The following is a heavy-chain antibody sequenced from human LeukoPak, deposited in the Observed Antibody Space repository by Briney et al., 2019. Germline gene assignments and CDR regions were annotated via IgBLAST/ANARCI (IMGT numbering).Heavy chain of an antibody. Sequence: PSETLSLTCTVSGYSISSGYYWGWIRQPPGKGLEWIGSIYHSGSTYYNPSLKSRVTISVDTSKIQFSLKLSSVTAADTAVYYCARNRDGYNSFDYWGQGTLVTVSS. D-gene: IGHD5-24*01. V-gene: IGHV4-38-2*02. J-gene: IGHJ4*02. CDR1: GYSISSGYY. CDR2: IYHSGST. CDR3: ARNRDGYNSFDY.